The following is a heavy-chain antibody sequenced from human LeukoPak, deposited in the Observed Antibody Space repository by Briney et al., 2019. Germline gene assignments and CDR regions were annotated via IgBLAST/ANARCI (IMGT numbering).Heavy chain of an antibody. D-gene: IGHD6-19*01. V-gene: IGHV5-51*01. CDR2: IYPGDSDT. CDR1: GYSFTSYW. J-gene: IGHJ4*02. CDR3: ARSRRNQWLGPGVGDY. Sequence: GESLKISCKGSGYSFTSYWIGWVRQMPGKGLEWMGIIYPGDSDTRYSPSFQGQVTISADKSISTAYLQWSSLKASDTAMYYCARSRRNQWLGPGVGDYWGQGTLVTVSS.